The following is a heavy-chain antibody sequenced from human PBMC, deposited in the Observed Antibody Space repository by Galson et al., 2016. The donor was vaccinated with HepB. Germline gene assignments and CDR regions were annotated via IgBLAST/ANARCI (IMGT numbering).Heavy chain of an antibody. CDR3: VAGGDYTWGT. V-gene: IGHV4-4*02. J-gene: IGHJ5*02. CDR2: IFHNGNT. D-gene: IGHD2-21*02. Sequence: SETLSLTCALSGGSISDSNWWSWLRQPPGKGLEWIGEIFHNGNTNYNPSLKSRVTISVDQSKNHFSLEVTSVTAADTAVYYCVAGGDYTWGTWGQGTLVTVSS. CDR1: GGSISDSNW.